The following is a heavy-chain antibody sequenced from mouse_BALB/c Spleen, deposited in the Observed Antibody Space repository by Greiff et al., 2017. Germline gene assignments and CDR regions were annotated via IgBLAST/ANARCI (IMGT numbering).Heavy chain of an antibody. V-gene: IGHV2-4-1*01. Sequence: QVQLKESGPGLVQPSQCLSITCTASGFSLTSYGVHWVRQSPGKGLEWLGVIWSGGSTDYNEAFISRLSISKDNSKSEAFFKMNGLQADDTSVYYCGRNAGPFDYWGQGTTLTVSS. CDR1: GFSLTSYG. J-gene: IGHJ2*01. D-gene: IGHD3-1*01. CDR2: IWSGGST. CDR3: GRNAGPFDY.